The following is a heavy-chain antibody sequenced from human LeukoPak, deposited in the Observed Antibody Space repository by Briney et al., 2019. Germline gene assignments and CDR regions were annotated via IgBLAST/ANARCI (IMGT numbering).Heavy chain of an antibody. Sequence: SVKVSCKASGGTFSSYAISWVRQAPGQGLEWMGRIIPIFGTANYAQKFQGRVTITTHESTSTAYMELSSLRSEDTAVYYCASGILGYSYGSHFDYWGQGTLVTVSS. CDR3: ASGILGYSYGSHFDY. CDR1: GGTFSSYA. D-gene: IGHD5-18*01. J-gene: IGHJ4*02. CDR2: IIPIFGTA. V-gene: IGHV1-69*05.